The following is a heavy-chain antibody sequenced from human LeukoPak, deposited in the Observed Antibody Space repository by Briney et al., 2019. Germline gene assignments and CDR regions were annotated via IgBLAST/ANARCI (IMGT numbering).Heavy chain of an antibody. CDR2: ISSSGSTI. J-gene: IGHJ2*01. D-gene: IGHD5-18*01. CDR1: GFTFSDYY. CDR3: AKDTASSWWYFDL. V-gene: IGHV3-11*04. Sequence: GGSLRLSCAASGFTFSDYYMSWIRQAPGKGLEWVSYISSSGSTIYYADSVKGRFTISRDNAKNSLYLQMNSLRAEDTAVYYCAKDTASSWWYFDLWGRGTLVTVSS.